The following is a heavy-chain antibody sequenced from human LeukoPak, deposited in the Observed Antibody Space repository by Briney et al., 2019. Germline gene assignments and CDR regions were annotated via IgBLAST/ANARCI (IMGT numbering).Heavy chain of an antibody. J-gene: IGHJ3*02. V-gene: IGHV4-61*01. CDR2: IYYNGNT. D-gene: IGHD2-15*01. CDR3: ARDGGYCSGGSCYSPTFDI. Sequence: PSETLSLTCSVSGDSISSGSHYWSWIRQPPGKGLEWIGYIYYNGNTYYNPSLKSRVTMSVDTSKNQFSLKLSSVTAADTAVYYCARDGGYCSGGSCYSPTFDIWGQGTMVTVSS. CDR1: GDSISSGSHY.